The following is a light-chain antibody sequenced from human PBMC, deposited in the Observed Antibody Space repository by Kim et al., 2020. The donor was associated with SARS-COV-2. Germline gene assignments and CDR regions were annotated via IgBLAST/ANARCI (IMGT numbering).Light chain of an antibody. CDR3: QAWDSSTGVV. CDR1: KLGDKY. Sequence: SPGQTASITCSGDKLGDKYACWYQQKPGQSPVLVIYQDSKRPSGIPERFSGSNSGNTATLTISGTQAMDEADYYCQAWDSSTGVVFGGGTKLTVL. J-gene: IGLJ2*01. V-gene: IGLV3-1*01. CDR2: QDS.